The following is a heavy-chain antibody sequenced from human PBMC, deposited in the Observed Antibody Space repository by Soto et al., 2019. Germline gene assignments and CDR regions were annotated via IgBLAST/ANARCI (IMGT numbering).Heavy chain of an antibody. V-gene: IGHV3-30*18. CDR3: AKDLGVVAATVDYFDY. D-gene: IGHD2-15*01. CDR2: ISYDGSNK. J-gene: IGHJ4*02. CDR1: GFTFSSYG. Sequence: QVQLVESGGGVVQPGRSLRLSCAASGFTFSSYGMHWVRQAPGQGLEWVAVISYDGSNKYYADSVKGRFTISRDNSKNTLYLQMNSLRAEDTAVYYCAKDLGVVAATVDYFDYWGQGTLVTVSS.